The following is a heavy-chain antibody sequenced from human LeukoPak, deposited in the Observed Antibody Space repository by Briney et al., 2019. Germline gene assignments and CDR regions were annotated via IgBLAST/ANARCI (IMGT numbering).Heavy chain of an antibody. CDR2: INPNSGGT. V-gene: IGHV1-2*06. D-gene: IGHD6-13*01. CDR3: ARDPQQLDYFDY. J-gene: IGHJ4*02. Sequence: GASVKVSCMASGYTFTGYYMHWVRQAPGQGLEWMGRINPNSGGTNYAQKFQGRVTMTRDTSISTAHMELSRLRSDDTAVYYCARDPQQLDYFDYWGQGTLVTVSS. CDR1: GYTFTGYY.